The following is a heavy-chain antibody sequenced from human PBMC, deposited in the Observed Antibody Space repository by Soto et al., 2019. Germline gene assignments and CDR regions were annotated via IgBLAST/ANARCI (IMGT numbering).Heavy chain of an antibody. CDR3: AREGVADYGMDV. CDR1: GGTFSSYA. J-gene: IGHJ6*02. CDR2: IIPIFGTA. V-gene: IGHV1-69*13. Sequence: ASVKVSCKASGGTFSSYAISWVRQAPGQGLEWMGGIIPIFGTANYAQKFQGRVTITADESTSTAYMELSSLRSEDTAVYYCAREGVADYGMDVWGQGTTVTVSS. D-gene: IGHD2-15*01.